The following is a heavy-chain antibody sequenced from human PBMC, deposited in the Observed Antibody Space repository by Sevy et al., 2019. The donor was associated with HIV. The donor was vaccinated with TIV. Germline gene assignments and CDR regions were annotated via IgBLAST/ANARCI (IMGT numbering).Heavy chain of an antibody. J-gene: IGHJ4*02. CDR1: GGSISSGDYY. CDR2: IYYSGST. CDR3: ARGGSSYYYDSSAYSYHKVFDC. Sequence: SETLSLTCTVSGGSISSGDYYWSWIRQQPGKGLEWIGYIYYSGSTYYNPSLKSRVTISVDTSKNQFSLNLNSVTAADTAVYYCARGGSSYYYDSSAYSYHKVFDCWGQRTLVTVSS. V-gene: IGHV4-31*03. D-gene: IGHD3-22*01.